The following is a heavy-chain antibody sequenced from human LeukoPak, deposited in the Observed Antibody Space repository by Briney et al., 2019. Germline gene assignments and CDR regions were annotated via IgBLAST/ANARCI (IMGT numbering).Heavy chain of an antibody. J-gene: IGHJ6*02. D-gene: IGHD3-10*01. Sequence: SETLSLTCTVSGGSISSGDYYWSWIRQPPGKGLEWIGYIYYSGSTYYNPSLKSRVTISVDTSKNQFSLKLSSVTAADTAVYYCARDQPLRAYYGSESYSHYYYYGMDVWGQGTTVTVSS. CDR1: GGSISSGDYY. V-gene: IGHV4-30-4*01. CDR2: IYYSGST. CDR3: ARDQPLRAYYGSESYSHYYYYGMDV.